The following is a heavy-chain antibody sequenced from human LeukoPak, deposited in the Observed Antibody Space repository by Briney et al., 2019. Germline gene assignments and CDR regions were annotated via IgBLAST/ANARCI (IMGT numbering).Heavy chain of an antibody. CDR2: ISWNSGSV. CDR1: GFTFDDYG. Sequence: PGGSLRLSCAASGFTFDDYGMSWVRQAPGKGLEWVSGISWNSGSVVYADSVKGRFTISRDNAKNSLYLQMNSLSAEDMALYYCAKATDFTYCGGDCYQGYYFDSWGQGTLVTVSS. J-gene: IGHJ4*02. D-gene: IGHD2-21*02. V-gene: IGHV3-9*03. CDR3: AKATDFTYCGGDCYQGYYFDS.